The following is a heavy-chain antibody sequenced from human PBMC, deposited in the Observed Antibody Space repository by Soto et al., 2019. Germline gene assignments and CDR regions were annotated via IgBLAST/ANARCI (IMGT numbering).Heavy chain of an antibody. CDR1: GGTFSSYA. CDR3: ARLGYDSSGYYYFQH. J-gene: IGHJ1*01. V-gene: IGHV1-69*12. D-gene: IGHD3-22*01. CDR2: IIPIFGTA. Sequence: QVQLVQSGAEVKKPGSSVKVSCKASGGTFSSYAISWVRQAPGQGLEWMGGIIPIFGTANYAQKFQGRVTITADESMSTAYMELSSMRSEDTAVYYCARLGYDSSGYYYFQHWGQGTLVTVSS.